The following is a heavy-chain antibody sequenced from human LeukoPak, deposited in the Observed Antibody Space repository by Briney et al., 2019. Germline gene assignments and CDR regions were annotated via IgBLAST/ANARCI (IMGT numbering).Heavy chain of an antibody. CDR2: ISGSGGST. V-gene: IGHV3-23*01. CDR3: ARTGGSSWYDWFDP. D-gene: IGHD6-13*01. CDR1: GFTFSSYA. Sequence: GGSLRLSCAASGFTFSSYAMSWARQAPGKGLEWVSAISGSGGSTYYADSVKGRFTISRDNSKNTLYLQMNSLRAEDTAVYYCARTGGSSWYDWFDPWGQGTLVTVSS. J-gene: IGHJ5*02.